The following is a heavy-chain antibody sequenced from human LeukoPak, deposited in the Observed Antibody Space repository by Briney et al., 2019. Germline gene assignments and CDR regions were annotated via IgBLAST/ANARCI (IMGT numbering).Heavy chain of an antibody. CDR3: ARQPGATAAFDI. J-gene: IGHJ3*02. CDR2: IYYTGGET. Sequence: SETLSLTCTVSGGSINSYYWSWIRQPPGKGLEWIGYIYYTGGETNYNPSLKSRLTISVDTSKNQFSLMLTSVTAADTAVYYCARQPGATAAFDIWAQGTMVTGSS. V-gene: IGHV4-59*08. CDR1: GGSINSYY. D-gene: IGHD5-18*01.